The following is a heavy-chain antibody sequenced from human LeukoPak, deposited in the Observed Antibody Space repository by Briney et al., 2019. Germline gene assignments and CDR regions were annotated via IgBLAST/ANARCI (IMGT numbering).Heavy chain of an antibody. CDR1: GGSFSGHY. V-gene: IGHV4-34*01. J-gene: IGHJ5*02. Sequence: PSETLSLTCAVYGGSFSGHYWNWSRQPPGKGLEWMGEIKHGGIRNYNPSLKSRVTISLDTSDNQFSLKLSSVTAADTAVYYCAGRRITIFGEVIRSRRHYFDPWGQGSLVTVSS. D-gene: IGHD3-3*01. CDR3: AGRRITIFGEVIRSRRHYFDP. CDR2: IKHGGIR.